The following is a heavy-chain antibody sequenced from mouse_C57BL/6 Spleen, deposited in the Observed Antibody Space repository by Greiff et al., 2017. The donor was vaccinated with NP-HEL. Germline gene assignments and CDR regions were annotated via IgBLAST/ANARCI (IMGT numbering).Heavy chain of an antibody. CDR2: IYPGDGDT. J-gene: IGHJ1*03. V-gene: IGHV1-82*01. Sequence: VQLQQSGPELVKPGASVKISCKASGYAFSSSWMNWVKQRPGKGLEWIGRIYPGDGDTNYNGKFKGKATLTADKSSSTAYMQLSSLTSEDSAVYFCARDGYYLRYFDVWGTGTTVTVAS. CDR1: GYAFSSSW. D-gene: IGHD2-3*01. CDR3: ARDGYYLRYFDV.